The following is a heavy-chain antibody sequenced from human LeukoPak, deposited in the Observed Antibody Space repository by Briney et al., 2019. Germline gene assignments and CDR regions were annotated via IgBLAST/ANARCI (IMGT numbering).Heavy chain of an antibody. CDR1: GFTFSSYG. Sequence: GGSLRLSCAASGFTFSSYGMNWVRQAPGKGLEWVAVISYDGSNKYYADSVKGRFTISRDNSKNTLYLQMNSLRAEDTAVYYCAKDTDYYDSSGYYYFDYWGQGTLVTVSS. J-gene: IGHJ4*02. CDR2: ISYDGSNK. D-gene: IGHD3-22*01. CDR3: AKDTDYYDSSGYYYFDY. V-gene: IGHV3-30*18.